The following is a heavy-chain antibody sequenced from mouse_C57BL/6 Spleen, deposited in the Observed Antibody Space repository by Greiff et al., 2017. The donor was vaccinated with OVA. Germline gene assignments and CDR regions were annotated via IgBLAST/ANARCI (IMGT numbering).Heavy chain of an antibody. CDR1: GYAFSSSW. Sequence: VKLQESGPELVKPGASVKISCKASGYAFSSSWMNWVKQRPGKGLEWIGRIYPGDGDTNYNGKFKGKATLTADKSSSTAYMQLSSLTSEDSAVYFCARGYYYGSSYNWCFDVWGTGTTVTVSS. CDR2: IYPGDGDT. D-gene: IGHD1-1*01. CDR3: ARGYYYGSSYNWCFDV. J-gene: IGHJ1*03. V-gene: IGHV1-82*01.